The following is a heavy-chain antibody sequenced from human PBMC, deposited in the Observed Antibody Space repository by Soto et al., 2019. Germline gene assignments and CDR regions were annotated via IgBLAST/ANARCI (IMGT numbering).Heavy chain of an antibody. Sequence: SGGSLRLSCAASGFTFSSYGMHWVRQAPGKGLEWVAVIWYDGSNKYYADSVKGRFTISRDNSKNTLYLQMNSLRAEDTAVYYCARRMTTVTTYYYYYGMDVWGQGTTVTVSS. CDR3: ARRMTTVTTYYYYYGMDV. D-gene: IGHD4-17*01. V-gene: IGHV3-33*01. CDR1: GFTFSSYG. J-gene: IGHJ6*02. CDR2: IWYDGSNK.